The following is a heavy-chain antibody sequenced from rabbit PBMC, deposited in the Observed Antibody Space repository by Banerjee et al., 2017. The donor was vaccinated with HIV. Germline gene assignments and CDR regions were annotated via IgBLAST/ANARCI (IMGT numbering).Heavy chain of an antibody. CDR2: IYAGSSGST. J-gene: IGHJ4*01. CDR3: ARSYNGDGYVDL. D-gene: IGHD6-1*01. CDR1: GFSFNSSYW. Sequence: EESGGGLVQPEGSLTLTCTASGFSFNSSYWICWVRQAPGKGLEWIACIYAGSSGSTYYASWAKGRFTISKTSSTTVTLQMTSLTAADTATYFCARSYNGDGYVDLWGPGTLVTVS. V-gene: IGHV1S45*01.